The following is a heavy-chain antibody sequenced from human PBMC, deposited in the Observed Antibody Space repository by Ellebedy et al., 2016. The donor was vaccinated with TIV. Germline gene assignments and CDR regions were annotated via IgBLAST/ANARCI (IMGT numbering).Heavy chain of an antibody. D-gene: IGHD6-13*01. V-gene: IGHV3-21*01. J-gene: IGHJ4*02. CDR2: ISSSGTYI. CDR1: GFTFSSFT. Sequence: GESLKISCEASGFTFSSFTMNWVRQAPGRGLEWVSSISSSGTYIHNADSVKGRFTISRDNAKNSLYLQINRLRVEDTAIYYCARPAASYSSSWYDFDCWGQGTLVTVSS. CDR3: ARPAASYSSSWYDFDC.